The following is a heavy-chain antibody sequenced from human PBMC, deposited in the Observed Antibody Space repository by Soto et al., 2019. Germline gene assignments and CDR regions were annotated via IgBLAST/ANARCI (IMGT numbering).Heavy chain of an antibody. V-gene: IGHV3-66*01. CDR2: IHNTGST. Sequence: EVQLVESGGGLVQPGGSLRVSCAASGFTVSHNYMTWVRQAPGKGLEWVSLIHNTGSTYYADSVKGRFTISRDNSKNTLYLQLNSLSAEDTAVYYCARGPADYGDYEDYFDYWGQGTLVTVSS. D-gene: IGHD4-17*01. CDR1: GFTVSHNY. J-gene: IGHJ4*02. CDR3: ARGPADYGDYEDYFDY.